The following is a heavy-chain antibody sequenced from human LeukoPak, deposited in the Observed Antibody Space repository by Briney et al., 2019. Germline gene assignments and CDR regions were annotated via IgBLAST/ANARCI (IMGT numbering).Heavy chain of an antibody. J-gene: IGHJ4*02. V-gene: IGHV3-9*01. CDR1: GFTFDDYA. CDR2: ISWNSGSI. CDR3: TKDMADSSGYYLGSYFDY. Sequence: GRSLRLSCAASGFTFDDYAMHWVRQAPGKGLEWVSGISWNSGSIGYADSAKGRFTISRDNAKNSLHLQMNSLRAEDTALYYCTKDMADSSGYYLGSYFDYWGQGTLVTVSS. D-gene: IGHD3-22*01.